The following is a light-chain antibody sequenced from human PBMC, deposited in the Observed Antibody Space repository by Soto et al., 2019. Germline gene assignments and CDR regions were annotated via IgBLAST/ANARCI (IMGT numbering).Light chain of an antibody. V-gene: IGLV2-8*01. CDR3: SSLAGINSVV. Sequence: QSALTQPPSASGSPGQSVTISCTGTSSDVGGYNYVSWYQQHPGKAPKLMIYEVTKRPSGVPDRFSGSKSGNTASLTVSGLLAEDGADYYCSSLAGINSVVFGGGTKLPV. J-gene: IGLJ3*02. CDR2: EVT. CDR1: SSDVGGYNY.